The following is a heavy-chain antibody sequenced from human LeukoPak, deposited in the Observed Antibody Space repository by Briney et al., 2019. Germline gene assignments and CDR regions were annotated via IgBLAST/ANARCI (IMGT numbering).Heavy chain of an antibody. CDR3: AILGEYYYDIVRSGDFDY. J-gene: IGHJ4*02. CDR2: IIPIFGTA. CDR1: GGTFSGYA. Sequence: ASVKVSCKASGGTFSGYAISWVRQAPGQGLEWVGGIIPIFGTANYAQKFQGRVTITADESTSTAYMELSSLRSEDTAVYYCAILGEYYYDIVRSGDFDYWGQGTLVTVSS. D-gene: IGHD3-22*01. V-gene: IGHV1-69*13.